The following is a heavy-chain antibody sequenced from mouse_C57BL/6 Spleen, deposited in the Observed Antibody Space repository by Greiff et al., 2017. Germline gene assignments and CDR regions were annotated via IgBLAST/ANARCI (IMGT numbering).Heavy chain of an antibody. J-gene: IGHJ2*01. Sequence: QVQLKESGAELVRPGASVTLSCKASGYTSTDYEMHWVKQTPVHGLEWIGAIDPETGGTAYNQKFKGKAILTADTSSSTAYMELRSLTSEDSAVYYCTRDPPHYYGSSPFDYWGQGTTLTVSS. V-gene: IGHV1-15*01. CDR3: TRDPPHYYGSSPFDY. CDR1: GYTSTDYE. CDR2: IDPETGGT. D-gene: IGHD1-1*01.